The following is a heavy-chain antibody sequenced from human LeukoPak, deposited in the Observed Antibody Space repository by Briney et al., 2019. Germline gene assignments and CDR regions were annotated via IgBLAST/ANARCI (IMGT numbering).Heavy chain of an antibody. J-gene: IGHJ4*02. Sequence: PGGSLRLSCAASGFTFSSYAMSWVRQAPGKGLEWVSAISGSGGSTYYADSVKGRFTISRDNSKNTLYLQMNSLRAEDTAVYYCARDNACTSASCYVFEYWGQGTLVTVSS. CDR2: ISGSGGST. D-gene: IGHD2-2*01. CDR1: GFTFSSYA. V-gene: IGHV3-23*01. CDR3: ARDNACTSASCYVFEY.